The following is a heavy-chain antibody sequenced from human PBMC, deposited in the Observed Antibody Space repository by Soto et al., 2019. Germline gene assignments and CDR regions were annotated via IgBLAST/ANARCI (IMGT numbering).Heavy chain of an antibody. D-gene: IGHD5-18*01. CDR2: IIPIFGTA. Sequence: QVQLVQSGAAVKKPGSSVKVSCKASGGTFSSYAISWVRQAPGQGLEWMGGIIPIFGTANYAQKFQGRVTITADESTSTAYMELSSLRSDDTAVYYCCRGYSYGYYYYDGMDVWGQGTTVTVSS. J-gene: IGHJ6*02. CDR1: GGTFSSYA. CDR3: CRGYSYGYYYYDGMDV. V-gene: IGHV1-69*01.